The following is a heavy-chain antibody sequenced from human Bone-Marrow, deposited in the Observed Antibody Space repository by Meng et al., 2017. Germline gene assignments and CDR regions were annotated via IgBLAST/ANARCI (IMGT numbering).Heavy chain of an antibody. CDR1: GGSISSSSYY. V-gene: IGHV4-39*07. J-gene: IGHJ5*02. Sequence: LERPESGPGLVKPSEPLSLTCTVSGGSISSSSYYWGWICQPPGKGLEWIGSIYYSGSTYYNPSLKSRVTISVDTSKNQFSLKLSSVTAADAAVYYCARVMITFGGVIVISWFDPWGQGTLVTVSS. CDR2: IYYSGST. D-gene: IGHD3-16*02. CDR3: ARVMITFGGVIVISWFDP.